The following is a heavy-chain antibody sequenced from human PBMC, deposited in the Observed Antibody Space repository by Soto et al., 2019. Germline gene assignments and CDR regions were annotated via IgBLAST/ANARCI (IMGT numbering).Heavy chain of an antibody. CDR3: AAESPVLRFLEGAYSNYYGMDV. Sequence: SVKVSCKASGFTFTSSAVQWVRQARGQRLEWIGWIVVGSGNTSYAQKFQERVTITRDMSTSAAYMELSSLRSEDTAVYYCAAESPVLRFLEGAYSNYYGMDVWGQGTTVTVSS. V-gene: IGHV1-58*01. CDR2: IVVGSGNT. CDR1: GFTFTSSA. J-gene: IGHJ6*02. D-gene: IGHD3-3*01.